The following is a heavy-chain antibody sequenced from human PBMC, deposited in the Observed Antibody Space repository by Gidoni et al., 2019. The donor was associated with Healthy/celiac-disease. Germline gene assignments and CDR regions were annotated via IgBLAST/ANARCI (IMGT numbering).Heavy chain of an antibody. CDR1: GYTFTSYA. V-gene: IGHV1-3*01. J-gene: IGHJ5*02. CDR2: INAGNGNT. D-gene: IGHD5-12*01. Sequence: QVQLVQSGAEVKKPGASVKVSCKASGYTFTSYAMHWVRQAPGKRLEWMGWINAGNGNTKYSQKFQGRVTITRDTSASTAYMELSSLRSEDTAVYYCASAGGLYSGYDYFVNWFDPWGQGTLVTVSS. CDR3: ASAGGLYSGYDYFVNWFDP.